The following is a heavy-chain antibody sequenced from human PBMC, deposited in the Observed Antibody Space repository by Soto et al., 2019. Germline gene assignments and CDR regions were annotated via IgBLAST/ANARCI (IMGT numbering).Heavy chain of an antibody. J-gene: IGHJ5*02. V-gene: IGHV1-18*01. CDR2: ISAYNGNT. D-gene: IGHD3-10*01. CDR3: ARVGHGSGSYYNWFDP. CDR1: GYTFTSYG. Sequence: ASVKVSCKASGYTFTSYGISWVRQAPGQGLEWMGWISAYNGNTNYAQKLQGRVTMTTDTSTSTAHMELRSLRSDDTAVYYRARVGHGSGSYYNWFDPWGQGTLVTVSS.